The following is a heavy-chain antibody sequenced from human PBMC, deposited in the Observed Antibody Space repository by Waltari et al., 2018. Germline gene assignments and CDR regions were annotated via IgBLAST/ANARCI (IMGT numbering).Heavy chain of an antibody. CDR2: IYHSGST. CDR1: GYSISSGYY. J-gene: IGHJ5*02. Sequence: QVQLQESGPGLVKPSETLSLTCAVSGYSISSGYYWGWIRQPPGKGLEWLGSIYHSGSTYNNPSRKSRVTISVDTSKNQFSLKLSSVTAADTAVYYCARGSGYCSGGSCYGGRWFDPWGQGTLVTVSS. V-gene: IGHV4-38-2*01. D-gene: IGHD2-15*01. CDR3: ARGSGYCSGGSCYGGRWFDP.